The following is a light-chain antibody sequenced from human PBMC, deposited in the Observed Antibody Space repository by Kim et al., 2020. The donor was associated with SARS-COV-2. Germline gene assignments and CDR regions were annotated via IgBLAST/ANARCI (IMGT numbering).Light chain of an antibody. Sequence: QTVVTQEPSFSVFPGGTITLTCALRSGTVSTSNHPSWYQQTPGQAPRTLVYNTDTRSSGVPDRFSGSILGDKAALFITGAQADDEADYYCVLYVGSGIWVFGGGTQLTVL. V-gene: IGLV8-61*01. CDR3: VLYVGSGIWV. J-gene: IGLJ3*02. CDR1: SGTVSTSNH. CDR2: NTD.